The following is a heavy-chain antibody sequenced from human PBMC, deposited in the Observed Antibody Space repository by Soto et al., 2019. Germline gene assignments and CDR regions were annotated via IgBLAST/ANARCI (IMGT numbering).Heavy chain of an antibody. J-gene: IGHJ5*02. Sequence: PSETLSLTCTVSGGSISSGDYSWSWIRQPPGKGLEWIGYIYYSGSTYYNPSLKSRVTISVDTSKNQFSLKLSSVTAADTAVYYCARDYYDSSGYYLRDNWFDPWGQGTLVTVSS. CDR1: GGSISSGDYS. D-gene: IGHD3-22*01. CDR2: IYYSGST. CDR3: ARDYYDSSGYYLRDNWFDP. V-gene: IGHV4-30-4*01.